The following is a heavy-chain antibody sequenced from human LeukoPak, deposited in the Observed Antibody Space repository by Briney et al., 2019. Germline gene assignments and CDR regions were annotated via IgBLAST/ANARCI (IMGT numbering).Heavy chain of an antibody. D-gene: IGHD3-10*01. V-gene: IGHV3-7*01. J-gene: IGHJ4*02. Sequence: GGSLRLSCAASGFTFSSYWMSWVRQAPGKGLEWVANIKQDGSEKYYVDSVKGRFTISRDNAKSSLYLQMNSLRAEDTAVYYCARRYGSGSYSGTNWGQGTLVTVSS. CDR2: IKQDGSEK. CDR1: GFTFSSYW. CDR3: ARRYGSGSYSGTN.